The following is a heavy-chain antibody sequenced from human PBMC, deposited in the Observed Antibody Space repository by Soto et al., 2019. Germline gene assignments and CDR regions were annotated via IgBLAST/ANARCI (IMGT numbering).Heavy chain of an antibody. CDR3: AKEETDYGYIWGSR. CDR1: GFTFSSYA. Sequence: PGGSLRLSCAASGFTFSSYAMSWVRQAPGKGLEWVSAISGSGGSTYYADSVKGRFTISRDNSKNTLYLQMNSLRAEDTVVYYCAKEETDYGYIWGSRWGQGTLVTVSS. CDR2: ISGSGGST. J-gene: IGHJ4*02. D-gene: IGHD3-16*01. V-gene: IGHV3-23*01.